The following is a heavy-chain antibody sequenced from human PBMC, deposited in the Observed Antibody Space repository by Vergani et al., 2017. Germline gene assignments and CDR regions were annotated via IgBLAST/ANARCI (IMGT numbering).Heavy chain of an antibody. CDR3: AGAKVRPAAILNEPDY. J-gene: IGHJ4*02. CDR1: GFTFSSYS. CDR2: ISSSSSYI. D-gene: IGHD2-2*01. V-gene: IGHV3-21*01. Sequence: EVQLLGSGGGLVKPGGSLRLSCAASGFTFSSYSMNWVRQAPGKGLEWVSSISSSSSYIYYADSVKGRFTNPRDKAKNALYLQMNSLRAEDTAVYYWAGAKVRPAAILNEPDYWGQGTLVTVSS.